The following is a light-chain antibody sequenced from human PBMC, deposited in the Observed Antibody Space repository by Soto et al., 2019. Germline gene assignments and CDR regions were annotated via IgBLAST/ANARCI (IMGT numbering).Light chain of an antibody. CDR3: MQALQTPWT. V-gene: IGKV2-28*01. Sequence: QSPLSLPVTPGEPGSISCRSSLSLLHSNGYNYLDWYLQKPGQSPQLLIYLGSNRASGVPDRFSGSGSGTDCTLKISRVEAEDVGVYYCMQALQTPWTFGQGTKVDIK. J-gene: IGKJ1*01. CDR2: LGS. CDR1: LSLLHSNGYNY.